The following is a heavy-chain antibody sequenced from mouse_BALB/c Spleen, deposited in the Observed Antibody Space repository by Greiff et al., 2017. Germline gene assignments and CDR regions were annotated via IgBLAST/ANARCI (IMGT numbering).Heavy chain of an antibody. CDR2: IWGDGST. CDR3: AREPLLQAMDY. V-gene: IGHV2-6-7*01. CDR1: GFSLTGYG. D-gene: IGHD1-1*01. Sequence: VQRVESGPGLVAPSQSLSITCTVSGFSLTGYGVNWVRQPPGKGLEWLGMIWGDGSTDYNSALKSRLSISKDNSKSQVFLKMNSLQTDDTARYYCAREPLLQAMDYWGQGTSVTVSS. J-gene: IGHJ4*01.